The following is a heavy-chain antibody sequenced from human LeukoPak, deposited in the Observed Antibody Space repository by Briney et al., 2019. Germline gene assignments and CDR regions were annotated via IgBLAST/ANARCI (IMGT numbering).Heavy chain of an antibody. J-gene: IGHJ5*02. CDR3: ARHYCDSINWFDP. CDR1: RGSISFYY. Sequence: PSETLSLTCTVSRGSISFYYWSWIRQPPGKGLEWMGYIYYSGSTNYNPSLKSRVTISVDTSKNQFSLKLSSATADDTAVYYCARHYCDSINWFDPWGQGTLVTVSS. D-gene: IGHD3-22*01. V-gene: IGHV4-59*08. CDR2: IYYSGST.